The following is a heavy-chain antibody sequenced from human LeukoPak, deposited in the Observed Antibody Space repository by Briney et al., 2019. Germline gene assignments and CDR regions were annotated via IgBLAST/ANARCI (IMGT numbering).Heavy chain of an antibody. D-gene: IGHD2-15*01. CDR3: AKEQDCSGGSCYSASDY. CDR2: IYSGGST. CDR1: GFTVSSNY. J-gene: IGHJ4*02. V-gene: IGHV3-53*01. Sequence: PGGSLRLSCAASGFTVSSNYMSWVRQAPGKGLEWVSVIYSGGSTYYADSVKGRFTISRDNSKNTLYLQMNSLRAEDTAVCYCAKEQDCSGGSCYSASDYWGQGTLVTVSS.